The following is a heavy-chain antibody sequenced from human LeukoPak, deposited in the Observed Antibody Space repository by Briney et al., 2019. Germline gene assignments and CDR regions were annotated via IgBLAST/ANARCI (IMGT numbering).Heavy chain of an antibody. Sequence: SLRLSCAASGFTFSSYAMHWVRQAPGKGLEWVAVISYDGSNKYYADSVMGRFTISRDNSKNTLYLQMNSLRAEDTAVYYCARDGGYDSSGYYNNWFDPWGQGTLVTVSS. D-gene: IGHD3-22*01. CDR3: ARDGGYDSSGYYNNWFDP. CDR1: GFTFSSYA. J-gene: IGHJ5*02. V-gene: IGHV3-30*04. CDR2: ISYDGSNK.